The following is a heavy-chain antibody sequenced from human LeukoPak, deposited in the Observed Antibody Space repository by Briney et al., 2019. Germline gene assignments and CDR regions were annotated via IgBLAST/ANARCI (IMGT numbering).Heavy chain of an antibody. V-gene: IGHV4-59*12. CDR3: ARGHQKGYCSSTSCYANDH. J-gene: IGHJ4*02. Sequence: SETLSLTCTVSGGSIGSFYWSWIRQPPGKGLEWIGYIYYTGSTNYNPSLKSRVTISVDTSKNQFSLKLSSVTAADTAVYYCARGHQKGYCSSTSCYANDHWGQGTLVTVSS. CDR1: GGSIGSFY. CDR2: IYYTGST. D-gene: IGHD2-2*01.